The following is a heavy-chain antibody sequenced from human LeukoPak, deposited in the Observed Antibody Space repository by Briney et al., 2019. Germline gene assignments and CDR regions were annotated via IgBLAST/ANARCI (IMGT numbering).Heavy chain of an antibody. CDR3: AKDRLRGNIVVVVPASGMDV. D-gene: IGHD2-15*01. CDR1: GFTLSSYG. Sequence: GRSLRLSCAASGFTLSSYGMHWVSQAPGKGLEWVAVISYDGSQKYYADSVKGRFTISRDNTKNTLSLQMNSLRAEDTAVYYCAKDRLRGNIVVVVPASGMDVWGPGTTVTVSS. J-gene: IGHJ6*02. V-gene: IGHV3-30*18. CDR2: ISYDGSQK.